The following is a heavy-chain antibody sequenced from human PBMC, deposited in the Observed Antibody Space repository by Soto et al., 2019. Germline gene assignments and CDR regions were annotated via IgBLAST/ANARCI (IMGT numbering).Heavy chain of an antibody. D-gene: IGHD6-13*01. Sequence: QVQLVQSGAEVKKPGSSVKVSCKASGGTFSSYTISWVRQAPGQGLEWMGRIIPILGIANYAQKFQGRVTITADKSTSTAYMELSSLRSEDTAVYSCARVVSEQQLVEWGQGTLVTVSS. CDR3: ARVVSEQQLVE. CDR1: GGTFSSYT. J-gene: IGHJ4*02. V-gene: IGHV1-69*02. CDR2: IIPILGIA.